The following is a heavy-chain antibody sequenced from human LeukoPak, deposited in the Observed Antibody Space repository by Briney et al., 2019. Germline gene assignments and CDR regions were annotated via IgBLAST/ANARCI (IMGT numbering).Heavy chain of an antibody. V-gene: IGHV1-69*05. D-gene: IGHD2-2*01. CDR2: IIPIFGTA. J-gene: IGHJ6*03. Sequence: SVKVSCKASGGTFSSYAISWVRQAPGQGLEWMGGIIPIFGTANDAQKFQGRVTITTDESTSTAYMELSSLRSEDTAVYYCARERALYCSSTSCYYGHKYYYYMDVWGKGTTVTVSS. CDR3: ARERALYCSSTSCYYGHKYYYYMDV. CDR1: GGTFSSYA.